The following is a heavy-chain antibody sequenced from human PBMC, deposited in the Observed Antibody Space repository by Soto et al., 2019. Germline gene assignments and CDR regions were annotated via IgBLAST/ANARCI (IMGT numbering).Heavy chain of an antibody. D-gene: IGHD3-16*01. CDR2: ISAFNGHT. CDR3: ARGKGYGYDH. J-gene: IGHJ4*02. Sequence: QVQLVQSGPEVRKPGASVKVSCKASGYTFRDYGIAWVRQAPGQGLEWMGWISAFNGHTNYAQKFQGRVTVTADASTATASMELSCLRPDDTAMYFCARGKGYGYDHGGQGSLVTVSS. V-gene: IGHV1-18*01. CDR1: GYTFRDYG.